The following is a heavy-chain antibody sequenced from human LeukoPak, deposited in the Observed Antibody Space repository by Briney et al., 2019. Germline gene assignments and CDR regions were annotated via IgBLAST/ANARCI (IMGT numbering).Heavy chain of an antibody. CDR1: GGSISSSNW. V-gene: IGHV4-4*02. Sequence: PSETLSLTCAVSGGSISSSNWWSWIRQPPGKGLEWIGEIYHSGSTNYNPSLKSRVTISVDKSKNQFSLKLSSVTAADTAVYYCARGGKQIVVVVRKWFDPWGQGTLVTVSS. CDR2: IYHSGST. D-gene: IGHD3-22*01. J-gene: IGHJ5*02. CDR3: ARGGKQIVVVVRKWFDP.